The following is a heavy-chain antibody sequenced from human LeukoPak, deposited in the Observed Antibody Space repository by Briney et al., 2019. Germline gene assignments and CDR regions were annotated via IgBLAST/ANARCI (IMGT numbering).Heavy chain of an antibody. CDR3: ARARLQKYYYGSGSQTFDY. J-gene: IGHJ4*02. CDR1: GGSFSGYY. Sequence: PSETLSLTCAVYGGSFSGYYWSWIRQPPGKGLEWIGEINHSGSTNYNPSLKSRVTISVDTSKNQFSLKLSSVTAADTAVYYCARARLQKYYYGSGSQTFDYWGQGTLVTVSS. D-gene: IGHD3-10*01. CDR2: INHSGST. V-gene: IGHV4-34*01.